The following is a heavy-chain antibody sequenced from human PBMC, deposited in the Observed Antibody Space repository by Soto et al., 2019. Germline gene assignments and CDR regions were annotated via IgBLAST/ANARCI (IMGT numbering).Heavy chain of an antibody. CDR3: ARVSVFGIFAYGMDV. CDR1: GFTFSSYE. Sequence: PGGSLRLSCAASGFTFSSYEMNWVRQAPGKGLEWVSYISSSGSTIYYADSVKGQFTISRDNAKNSLYLQMNSLRAEDTAVYYCARVSVFGIFAYGMDVWGQGTTVTVSS. D-gene: IGHD3-10*02. CDR2: ISSSGSTI. J-gene: IGHJ6*02. V-gene: IGHV3-48*03.